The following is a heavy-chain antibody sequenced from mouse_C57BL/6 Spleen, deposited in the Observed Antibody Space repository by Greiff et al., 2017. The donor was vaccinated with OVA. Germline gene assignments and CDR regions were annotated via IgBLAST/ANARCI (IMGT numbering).Heavy chain of an antibody. CDR1: GYTFTSYW. D-gene: IGHD4-1*02. CDR3: ARPQLGPFDY. Sequence: QVQLQQPGAELVKPGASVKLSCKASGYTFTSYWMQWVKQRPGQGLEWIGEIDPSDSYTNYNQKFKGKAPLTVDTSSSTAYMQLSSLTSEDSAVYYCARPQLGPFDYWGQGTTLTVSS. J-gene: IGHJ2*01. CDR2: IDPSDSYT. V-gene: IGHV1-50*01.